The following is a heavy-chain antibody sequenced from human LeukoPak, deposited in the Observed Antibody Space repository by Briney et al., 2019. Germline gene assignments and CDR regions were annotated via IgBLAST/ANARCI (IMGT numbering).Heavy chain of an antibody. CDR2: IYYSGST. V-gene: IGHV4-39*01. CDR3: ARHRNSGSYFHFDY. Sequence: PSETLSLTCAVSGGSISSSSYYWGWIRQPPGKGLEWIGSIYYSGSTYYNPSLKSRVTISADTSKNQFSLKLSSVTAADTAVYYCARHRNSGSYFHFDYWGQGTLVTVSS. D-gene: IGHD1-26*01. J-gene: IGHJ4*02. CDR1: GGSISSSSYY.